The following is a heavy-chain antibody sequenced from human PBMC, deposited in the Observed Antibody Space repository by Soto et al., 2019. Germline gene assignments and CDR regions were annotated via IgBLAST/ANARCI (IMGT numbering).Heavy chain of an antibody. CDR1: GYTFTASG. V-gene: IGHV1-18*01. CDR3: ATWDYYGASDQYHFDQ. J-gene: IGHJ4*02. CDR2: TSIYNGHT. D-gene: IGHD4-17*01. Sequence: QVQLVQSGPEVQKPGASLKVSCKASGYTFTASGISWVRQAPGQGLEWMGWTSIYNGHTEYSPKFLGRVVMTTDTSADTAYLEPTSLRPDDAALYYCATWDYYGASDQYHFDQGGQVTLVSVSS.